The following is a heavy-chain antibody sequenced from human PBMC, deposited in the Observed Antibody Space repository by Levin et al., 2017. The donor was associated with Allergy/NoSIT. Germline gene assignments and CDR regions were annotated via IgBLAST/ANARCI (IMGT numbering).Heavy chain of an antibody. CDR3: ARDEKLAAAGPTFGLSRRYYYYYGMDG. J-gene: IGHJ6*02. CDR2: INHSGST. Sequence: SETLSLTCAVYGGSFSGYYWSWIRQPPGKGLEWIGEINHSGSTNYNPSLKSRVTISVDTSKNQFSLKLSSVTAADTAVYYCARDEKLAAAGPTFGLSRRYYYYYGMDGWGQGTTVTVSS. V-gene: IGHV4-34*01. D-gene: IGHD6-13*01. CDR1: GGSFSGYY.